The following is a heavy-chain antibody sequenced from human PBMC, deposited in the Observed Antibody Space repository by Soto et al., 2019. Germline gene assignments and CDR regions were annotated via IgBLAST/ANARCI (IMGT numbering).Heavy chain of an antibody. D-gene: IGHD6-13*01. V-gene: IGHV4-34*01. CDR2: INHSGST. Sequence: ASETLSLTCAVYGGSFSGYYWSWIRQPPGKGLEWIGEINHSGSTNYNPSLKSRVTISVDTSKNQFSLKLSSVTAADTAVYYCARGPGIAAAGPRPFDYWGQGTLVTVS. J-gene: IGHJ4*02. CDR3: ARGPGIAAAGPRPFDY. CDR1: GGSFSGYY.